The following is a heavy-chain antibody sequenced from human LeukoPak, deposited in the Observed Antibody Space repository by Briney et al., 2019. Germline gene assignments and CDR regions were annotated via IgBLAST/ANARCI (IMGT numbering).Heavy chain of an antibody. CDR3: ARQRMSSGYLNAFDI. Sequence: KPSETLSLTCAVSGYSISSGYYWGWIRQPPGKGLEWIGSIYHSGSTYYIPSLKSRVTISVDTSKNQFSLKLSSVTAADTAVYYCARQRMSSGYLNAFDIWGQGTMVTVSS. J-gene: IGHJ3*02. V-gene: IGHV4-38-2*01. CDR1: GYSISSGYY. D-gene: IGHD3-22*01. CDR2: IYHSGST.